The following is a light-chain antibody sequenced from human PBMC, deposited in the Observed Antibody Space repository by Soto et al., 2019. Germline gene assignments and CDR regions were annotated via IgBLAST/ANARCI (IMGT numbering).Light chain of an antibody. CDR3: SSYTSSSTSV. CDR2: EVS. CDR1: SSDVGAYNY. Sequence: QSALTQPASVSGSPGQSITISCTGTSSDVGAYNYVSWYQQHPGKAPKLMIYEVSNRPSGVSNRFSGSKSGNTASLTISGLQAEDEADYYCSSYTSSSTSVFGAGTKVT. J-gene: IGLJ1*01. V-gene: IGLV2-14*01.